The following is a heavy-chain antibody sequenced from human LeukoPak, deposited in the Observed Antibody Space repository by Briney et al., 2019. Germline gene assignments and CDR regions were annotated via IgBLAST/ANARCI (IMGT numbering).Heavy chain of an antibody. CDR2: INHSGST. J-gene: IGHJ5*02. D-gene: IGHD2-2*01. V-gene: IGHV4-34*01. Sequence: SETLSLTCAVYGGSFSGYYWSWIRQPPGKGLEWIGEINHSGSTNYNPSLKSRVTISVDTSKNQFSLKLSSVTAADTAVYHCARSSVPAAPFDPWGQGTLVTVSS. CDR1: GGSFSGYY. CDR3: ARSSVPAAPFDP.